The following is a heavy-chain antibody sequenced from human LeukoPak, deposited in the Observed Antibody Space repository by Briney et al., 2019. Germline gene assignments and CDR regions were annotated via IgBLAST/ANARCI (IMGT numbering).Heavy chain of an antibody. CDR3: ASSPGWEEFRAGNWFDP. V-gene: IGHV3-21*01. CDR1: GFTFSSHS. Sequence: GGSLRLSCAASGFTFSSHSMNWVRQAPGKGLEWVSSISSSSSYIYYADSVKGRFTISRDNAKNSLYLQMNSLRAEDTAVYYCASSPGWEEFRAGNWFDPWGQGTLVTVSS. CDR2: ISSSSSYI. D-gene: IGHD1-26*01. J-gene: IGHJ5*02.